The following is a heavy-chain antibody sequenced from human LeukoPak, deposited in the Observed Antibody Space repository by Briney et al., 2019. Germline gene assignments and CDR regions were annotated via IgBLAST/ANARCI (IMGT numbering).Heavy chain of an antibody. V-gene: IGHV4-39*01. D-gene: IGHD3-16*02. Sequence: YYSGSTYYNPSLKSRVTISVDTSKNQFSLKLSSVTAADTAVYYCEGSGSYREVYYYYGMDVWGQGTTVTVSS. J-gene: IGHJ6*02. CDR3: EGSGSYREVYYYYGMDV. CDR2: YYSGST.